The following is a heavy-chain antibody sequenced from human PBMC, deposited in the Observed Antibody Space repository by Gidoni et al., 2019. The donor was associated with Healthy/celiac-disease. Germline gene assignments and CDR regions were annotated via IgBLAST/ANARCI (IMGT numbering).Heavy chain of an antibody. CDR2: ISSSSSYT. D-gene: IGHD3-10*01. CDR1: GFTFSDYS. Sequence: QVQLVESGGGLVKPGGSLRLSCAASGFTFSDYSMSWIRQAPGKGLEWVSYISSSSSYTNYADSVKGRFTISRDNAKNSLYLQMNSLRAEDTAVYYCARDITMVRGEFGYWGQGTLVTVSS. J-gene: IGHJ4*02. CDR3: ARDITMVRGEFGY. V-gene: IGHV3-11*05.